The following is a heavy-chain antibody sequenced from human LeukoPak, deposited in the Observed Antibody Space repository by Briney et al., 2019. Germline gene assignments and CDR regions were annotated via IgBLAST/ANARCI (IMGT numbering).Heavy chain of an antibody. J-gene: IGHJ6*02. Sequence: GGSLRLSCAAPGIXFSSFGMHWLRQAPGKGLEWVAFIWYDGSNKYYADSVKGRFTISRDNSKNTLYLQMNSLRAEDTAVYYCARERWDCSSTSCYADGMDVWGQGTTVTVSS. CDR1: GIXFSSFG. CDR3: ARERWDCSSTSCYADGMDV. CDR2: IWYDGSNK. V-gene: IGHV3-30*02. D-gene: IGHD2-2*01.